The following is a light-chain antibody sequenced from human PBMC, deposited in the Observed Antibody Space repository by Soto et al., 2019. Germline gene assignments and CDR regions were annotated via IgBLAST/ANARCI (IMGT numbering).Light chain of an antibody. V-gene: IGLV2-23*02. CDR2: EVS. CDR1: SSDVGNYNL. CDR3: CSYAGSNTYVV. Sequence: QSVLTQPASVSGSPGQSITISCTGTSSDVGNYNLVSWYQHHPGTAPKLMISEVSNRPSGVSHRFSGSKSGNTASLTISGLQDEDEADYYCCSYAGSNTYVVFGGGTKVTVL. J-gene: IGLJ2*01.